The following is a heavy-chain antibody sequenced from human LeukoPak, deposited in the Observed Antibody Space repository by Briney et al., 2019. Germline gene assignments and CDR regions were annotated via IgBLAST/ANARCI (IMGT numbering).Heavy chain of an antibody. CDR3: ARESQDTAMGDYFDY. J-gene: IGHJ4*02. CDR2: IIPIFGTA. CDR1: GGTFSSYA. D-gene: IGHD5-18*01. Sequence: SVKVSCKASGGTFSSYAISWVRQAPGQGLEWMGRIIPIFGTANYAQKFQGRVTITTDESTSTAYMQLSSLRSEDTAVYYCARESQDTAMGDYFDYWGQGTLVTVSS. V-gene: IGHV1-69*05.